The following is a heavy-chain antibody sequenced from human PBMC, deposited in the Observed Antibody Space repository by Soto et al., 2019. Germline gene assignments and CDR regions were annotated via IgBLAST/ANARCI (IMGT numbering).Heavy chain of an antibody. D-gene: IGHD2-21*02. Sequence: QVQLVESGGGVVQPGRSLRLSCAASGFTFSSYGMHWVRQAPGKGLEWVAVISYDGSNKYYADSVKGRFTISRDNSKNTLDLRVNRLRAEDTAVYYGAKGLAYCGGDFYSHFDLWGRGTLVTVSS. CDR3: AKGLAYCGGDFYSHFDL. CDR1: GFTFSSYG. CDR2: ISYDGSNK. J-gene: IGHJ2*01. V-gene: IGHV3-30*18.